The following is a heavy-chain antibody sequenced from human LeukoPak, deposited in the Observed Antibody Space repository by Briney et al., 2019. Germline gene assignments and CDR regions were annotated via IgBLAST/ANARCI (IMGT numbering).Heavy chain of an antibody. Sequence: PGGSLRLSCATSGFTFSSYEMNWVRQAPGKGLEWVSYVSSSGSTIYYADSVKGRFTISRDNAKNSLYLQMNSLRAEDTAVYYCARDRGGSSIYYYYYYMDVWGKGTTVTVSS. CDR3: ARDRGGSSIYYYYYYMDV. CDR1: GFTFSSYE. CDR2: VSSSGSTI. V-gene: IGHV3-48*03. J-gene: IGHJ6*03. D-gene: IGHD1-26*01.